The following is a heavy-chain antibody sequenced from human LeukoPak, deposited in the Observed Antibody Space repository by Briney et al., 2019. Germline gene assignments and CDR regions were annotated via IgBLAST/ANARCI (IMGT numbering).Heavy chain of an antibody. J-gene: IGHJ5*02. CDR3: ARDYYYDSSGYYSTWFDP. D-gene: IGHD3-22*01. CDR1: GGSISSYY. Sequence: SETLSLTCTVSGGSISSYYWSWIRQPPGKGLEWIGSIYYSGSTYYNPSLKSRVTISVDTSKNQFSLKLSSVTAADTAVYYCARDYYYDSSGYYSTWFDPWGQGTLVTVSS. CDR2: IYYSGST. V-gene: IGHV4-59*12.